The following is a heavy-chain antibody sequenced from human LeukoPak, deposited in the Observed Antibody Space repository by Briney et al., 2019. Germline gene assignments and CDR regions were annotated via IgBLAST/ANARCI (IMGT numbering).Heavy chain of an antibody. CDR1: GGSFSGYY. CDR3: ARGVRNCSGGSCYHVYYYYYYGMDV. Sequence: SETLSLTCAVYGGSFSGYYWSWIRQPPGKGLEWIGEINHSGSTNYNPSLKSRVTISVDTSKNQFSLKLSSVTAADTAVYYCARGVRNCSGGSCYHVYYYYYYGMDVWGQGTTVTVSS. D-gene: IGHD2-15*01. J-gene: IGHJ6*02. V-gene: IGHV4-34*01. CDR2: INHSGST.